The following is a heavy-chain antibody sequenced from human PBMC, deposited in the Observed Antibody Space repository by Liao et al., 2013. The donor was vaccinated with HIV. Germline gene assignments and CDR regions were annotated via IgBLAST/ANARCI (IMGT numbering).Heavy chain of an antibody. CDR1: GASISSGDYY. CDR3: GRLGQPSGDVYTGGYYYMDV. CDR2: IYYSGNT. J-gene: IGHJ6*03. Sequence: QVQLQESGPGLVKPSQTLSLTCTVSGASISSGDYYWSWIRQPPGKGLEWIGSIYYSGNTYYTPSLKSRVTISIDPSSNEFSLDLSSVTAADTAVYYCGRLGQPSGDVYTGGYYYMDVWGKGTTVTVSS. V-gene: IGHV4-30-4*08. D-gene: IGHD2-2*02.